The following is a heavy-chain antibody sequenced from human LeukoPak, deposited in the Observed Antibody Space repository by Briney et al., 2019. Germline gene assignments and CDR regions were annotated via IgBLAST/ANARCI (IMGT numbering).Heavy chain of an antibody. D-gene: IGHD1-14*01. Sequence: GRSLRLPCAASGFTFDDYAMHWVRQAPGKGLEWVSGISWNSGSIGYADSVKGRFTISRDNAKNSLYLQMNSLRAEDTALYYCAKDIATGNRLYYFDYWGQGTLVTVSS. V-gene: IGHV3-9*01. CDR1: GFTFDDYA. CDR3: AKDIATGNRLYYFDY. CDR2: ISWNSGSI. J-gene: IGHJ4*02.